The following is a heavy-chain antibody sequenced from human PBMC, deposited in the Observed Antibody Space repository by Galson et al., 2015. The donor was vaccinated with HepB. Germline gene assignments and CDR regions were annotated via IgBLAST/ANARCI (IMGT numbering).Heavy chain of an antibody. Sequence: SVKVSCKASGYTFTGYYMHWVRQAPGQGLEWMGRINPNSGGTNYAQKFQGRVTMTRDTSISTAYMELSRLRSDDTAVYYCASTGYSSSWERYYYYYGMDVWGRGTTVTVSS. CDR1: GYTFTGYY. J-gene: IGHJ6*02. D-gene: IGHD6-13*01. V-gene: IGHV1-2*06. CDR3: ASTGYSSSWERYYYYYGMDV. CDR2: INPNSGGT.